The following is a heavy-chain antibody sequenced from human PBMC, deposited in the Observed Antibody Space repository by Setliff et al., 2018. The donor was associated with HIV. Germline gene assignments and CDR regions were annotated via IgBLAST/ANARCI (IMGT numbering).Heavy chain of an antibody. D-gene: IGHD2-2*01. CDR3: AKDIIPAGLFHDL. Sequence: GGSLRLSCAASGFTFSSYAMGWVRQAPGKGLEWVSTVGAVGAPTHYAESVKGRFTISKDNSKNTLYLQMNSLRAEDTALYYCAKDIIPAGLFHDLWGQGTLVTVSS. V-gene: IGHV3-23*01. CDR2: VGAVGAPT. J-gene: IGHJ5*02. CDR1: GFTFSSYA.